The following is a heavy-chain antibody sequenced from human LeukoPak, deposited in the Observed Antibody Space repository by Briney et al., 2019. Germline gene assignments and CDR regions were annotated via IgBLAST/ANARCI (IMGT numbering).Heavy chain of an antibody. CDR2: VYYSGNT. CDR3: ARQKYCSSVTCYGFNN. CDR1: GDSISTSITY. J-gene: IGHJ4*02. Sequence: PTETLSLTCTVSGDSISTSITYWGWTRQTPGQGLEWIGTVYYSGNTYYNPSLKSRVIISIDTSKNQFSLKLTSVTAADTAVYYCARQKYCSSVTCYGFNNWGPGILVTVSS. D-gene: IGHD2-2*01. V-gene: IGHV4-39*01.